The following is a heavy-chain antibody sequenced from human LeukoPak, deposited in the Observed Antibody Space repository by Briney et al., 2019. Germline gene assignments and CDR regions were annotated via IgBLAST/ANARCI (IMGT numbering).Heavy chain of an antibody. V-gene: IGHV4-59*01. J-gene: IGHJ4*02. D-gene: IGHD3-10*01. Sequence: PSETLSLTCAVYGGSFSGYYWSWIRQPPGKGLEWIGYIYYSGSTNYNPSLKSRVTISVDTSKNQFSLKLSSVTAADTAVYYCARVGANGDYVDYWGQGTLVTVSS. CDR2: IYYSGST. CDR1: GGSFSGYY. CDR3: ARVGANGDYVDY.